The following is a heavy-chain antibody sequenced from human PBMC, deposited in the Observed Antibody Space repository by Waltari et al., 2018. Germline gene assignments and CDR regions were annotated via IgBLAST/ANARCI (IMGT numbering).Heavy chain of an antibody. CDR2: IYYSGST. CDR3: ARGGGDYYDSSGPYYFDY. J-gene: IGHJ4*02. CDR1: GGSISSYY. Sequence: QVQLQESGPGLVKPSETLSLTCTVSGGSISSYYWSWIRQPPGKGLEWIGYIYYSGSTNYNPSLKSRVTISVDTSKNQFSLKLSSVTAADTAVYYGARGGGDYYDSSGPYYFDYWGQGTLVTVSS. V-gene: IGHV4-59*01. D-gene: IGHD3-22*01.